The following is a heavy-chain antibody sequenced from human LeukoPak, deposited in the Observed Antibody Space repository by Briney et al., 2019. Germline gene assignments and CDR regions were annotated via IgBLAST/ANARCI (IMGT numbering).Heavy chain of an antibody. Sequence: GESLKISCKGSGYSFTNYWIGWVRQMPGKGPEWMGIIYPGDSDTRYSPSFQGQVTISADKSISTAYLQWSSLEASDTAMYYCARHLRLWQNWFDPWGQGTLVTASS. CDR1: GYSFTNYW. J-gene: IGHJ5*02. V-gene: IGHV5-51*01. D-gene: IGHD5-18*01. CDR2: IYPGDSDT. CDR3: ARHLRLWQNWFDP.